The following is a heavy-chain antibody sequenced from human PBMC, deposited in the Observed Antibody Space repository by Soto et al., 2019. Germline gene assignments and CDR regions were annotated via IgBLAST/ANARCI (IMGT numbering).Heavy chain of an antibody. CDR3: AREFVSSSWYYHYVMDF. D-gene: IGHD6-13*01. V-gene: IGHV4-59*01. CDR1: GGSITSYY. J-gene: IGHJ6*02. Sequence: SETLSLTCTVSGGSITSYYWSWIRQPPGKGLEWIGYISYSGSTNYNPSLKSRVTISVETSKNQFSLKLSSVTAADTAVYYCAREFVSSSWYYHYVMDFWGQGTTVPVSS. CDR2: ISYSGST.